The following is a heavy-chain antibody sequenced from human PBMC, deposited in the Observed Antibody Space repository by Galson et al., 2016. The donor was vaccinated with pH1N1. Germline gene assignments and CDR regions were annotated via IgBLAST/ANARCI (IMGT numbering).Heavy chain of an antibody. D-gene: IGHD7-27*01. CDR1: GYIFTSDY. CDR3: IRDLGRLRDF. J-gene: IGHJ4*02. Sequence: SVKVSCKASGYIFTSDYFHWVRQAPGQGLEWMGVIDPSNGGTTFAQKLQSLVTMTRDTSTSTVYVELRGPKSEDTAVYYCIRDLGRLRDFWGQGTLVTVSS. CDR2: IDPSNGGT. V-gene: IGHV1-46*03.